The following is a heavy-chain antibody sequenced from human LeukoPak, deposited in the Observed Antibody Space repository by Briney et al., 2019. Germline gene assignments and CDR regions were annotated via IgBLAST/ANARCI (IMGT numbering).Heavy chain of an antibody. Sequence: SETLSLTCAVYGGSFSGYYWSWIRQPPGKGLEWIGEINHSGSTNYNPSLKSRVTISVDTSKNQFSLKLSSVTAADTAVYYCAGHRYYDTNGYLIDYWGQGTLATVSS. CDR1: GGSFSGYY. V-gene: IGHV4-34*01. J-gene: IGHJ4*02. CDR2: INHSGST. CDR3: AGHRYYDTNGYLIDY. D-gene: IGHD3-22*01.